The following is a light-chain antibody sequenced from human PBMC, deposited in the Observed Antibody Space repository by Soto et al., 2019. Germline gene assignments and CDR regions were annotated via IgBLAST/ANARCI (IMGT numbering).Light chain of an antibody. V-gene: IGKV1-27*01. CDR3: QKYNRTPVT. CDR1: QGIGNY. Sequence: DIQMTQSPYSLSASVGDRVTITCRASQGIGNYLAWYQQKPGKVPKLLIYAASTFQSRVPSRFSGSRYGTDFTHTIRCLQPEDVATYYCQKYNRTPVTFGGATKVEIK. CDR2: AAS. J-gene: IGKJ4*01.